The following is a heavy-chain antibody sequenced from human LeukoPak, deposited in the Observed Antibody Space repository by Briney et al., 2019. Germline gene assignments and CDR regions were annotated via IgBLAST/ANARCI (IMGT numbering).Heavy chain of an antibody. J-gene: IGHJ4*02. CDR2: IIPIFGTA. CDR3: ARERGRIVVVIDY. D-gene: IGHD3-22*01. Sequence: ASVKVSCKASGGTFSSYAISWVRQAPGQGLEWMGRIIPIFGTANYAQKFQGRVTITTDESTSTAYMELSSLRSEDTAVYYCARERGRIVVVIDYWGQGTLVTVSS. CDR1: GGTFSSYA. V-gene: IGHV1-69*05.